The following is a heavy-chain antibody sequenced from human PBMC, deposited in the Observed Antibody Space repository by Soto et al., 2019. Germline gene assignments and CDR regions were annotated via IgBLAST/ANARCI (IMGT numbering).Heavy chain of an antibody. J-gene: IGHJ4*02. CDR3: ARHNYGSGSTYFDY. D-gene: IGHD3-10*01. V-gene: IGHV4-34*01. Sequence: SETLSLTCAVYGGSFSGYYCSWIRQPPGKGLEWIGEINHSGSTNYNPSLKSRVTISVDTSKNQFSLKLNSMTAADTAVYYCARHNYGSGSTYFDYWGQGTLVTVSS. CDR2: INHSGST. CDR1: GGSFSGYY.